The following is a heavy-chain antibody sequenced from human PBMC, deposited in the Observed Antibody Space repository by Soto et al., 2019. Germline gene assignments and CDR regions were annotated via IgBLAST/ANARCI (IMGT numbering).Heavy chain of an antibody. D-gene: IGHD2-21*02. CDR3: AKSDGGDPGYDY. J-gene: IGHJ4*02. V-gene: IGHV3-9*01. CDR2: ISWNSGSI. CDR1: GFTFDDYA. Sequence: GGSLRLSCAASGFTFDDYAMHWVRQAPGKGLEWVSGISWNSGSIGYADSVKGRFTISRDNAKNSLYLQMNSLRAEDTALYYCAKSDGGDPGYDYWGQGTLVTVSS.